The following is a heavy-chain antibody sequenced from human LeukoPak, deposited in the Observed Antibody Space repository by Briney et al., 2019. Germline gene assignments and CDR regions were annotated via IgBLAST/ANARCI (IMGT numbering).Heavy chain of an antibody. CDR3: ARDALGAREIGGGLDI. CDR1: GFTFSSYG. D-gene: IGHD2-15*01. CDR2: IWYDGSNK. J-gene: IGHJ3*02. Sequence: PGGSLRLSCAASGFTFSSYGMHWVRQAPGKGLEWVAGIWYDGSNKNYADSVKGRFTISRDNSKNTLYLQMNSLRAEDTAVYYCARDALGAREIGGGLDIWGQGTMVIVSS. V-gene: IGHV3-33*01.